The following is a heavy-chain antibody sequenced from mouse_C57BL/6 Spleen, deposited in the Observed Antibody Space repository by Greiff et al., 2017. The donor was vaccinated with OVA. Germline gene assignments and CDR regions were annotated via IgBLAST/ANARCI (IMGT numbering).Heavy chain of an antibody. CDR1: GFNIKNTY. D-gene: IGHD1-1*01. J-gene: IGHJ3*01. CDR3: ARDLITTVVAKAY. V-gene: IGHV14-3*01. CDR2: IDPANGNT. Sequence: EVQLQQSVAELVRPGASAKLSCTASGFNIKNTYMHWVKQRPEQGLEWIGRIDPANGNTKYAPKFQGKATITADTSSNTAYLQLSSLTSEDTAIYYCARDLITTVVAKAYWGQGTLVTVSA.